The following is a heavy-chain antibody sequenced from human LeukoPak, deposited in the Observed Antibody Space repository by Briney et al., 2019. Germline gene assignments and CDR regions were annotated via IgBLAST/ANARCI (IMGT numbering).Heavy chain of an antibody. CDR1: GYTFTGYY. CDR3: ARGRSFYSGSYEAINWFDP. J-gene: IGHJ5*02. Sequence: ASVKVSCKASGYTFTGYYMHWVRQAPGQGLEWMGRINPNSGGTNYAQKFQARVTMTRDTSISTAYMELSRLRSDDTAVYYCARGRSFYSGSYEAINWFDPWGQGTLVTVSS. D-gene: IGHD1-26*01. CDR2: INPNSGGT. V-gene: IGHV1-2*06.